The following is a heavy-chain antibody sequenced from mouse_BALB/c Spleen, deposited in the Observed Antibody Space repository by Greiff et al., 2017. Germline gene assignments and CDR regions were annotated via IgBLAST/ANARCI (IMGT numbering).Heavy chain of an antibody. CDR1: GFTFSSFG. Sequence: DVKLVESGGGLVQPGGSRKLSCAASGFTFSSFGMHWVRQAPEKGLEWVAYISSGSSTIYYADTVKGRFTISRDNPKNTLFLQMTSLRSEDTAMYYCARSDWDGAWFAYWGQGTLVTVSA. J-gene: IGHJ3*01. D-gene: IGHD4-1*01. CDR2: ISSGSSTI. CDR3: ARSDWDGAWFAY. V-gene: IGHV5-17*02.